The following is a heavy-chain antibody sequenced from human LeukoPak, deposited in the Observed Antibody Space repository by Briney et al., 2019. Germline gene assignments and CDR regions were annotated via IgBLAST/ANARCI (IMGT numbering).Heavy chain of an antibody. Sequence: ASETLSLTCAVYGGSFSGYYWSWIRQPPGKGLEWIGEINHSGSTNYNPSLKSRVTISVDMSKNQFSLKLSSVTAADTAVYYCARAAGDTAYYFDYWGQGTLVTVSS. CDR2: INHSGST. D-gene: IGHD5-18*01. CDR3: ARAAGDTAYYFDY. CDR1: GGSFSGYY. V-gene: IGHV4-34*01. J-gene: IGHJ4*02.